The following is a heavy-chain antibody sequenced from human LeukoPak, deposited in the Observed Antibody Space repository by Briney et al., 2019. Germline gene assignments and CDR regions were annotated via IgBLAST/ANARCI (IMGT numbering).Heavy chain of an antibody. CDR1: GFTFSSYA. CDR3: ARAHLTIIMDV. V-gene: IGHV3-30-3*01. J-gene: IGHJ6*02. Sequence: PGGSLRLSCAASGFTFSSYAMHWVRQAPGKGLEWVAVISYDGSNKYYADSVKGRFTISRDNSKNTLYLQMNSLRAEDTAVYYCARAHLTIIMDVWGQGTTVTVSS. CDR2: ISYDGSNK. D-gene: IGHD3-22*01.